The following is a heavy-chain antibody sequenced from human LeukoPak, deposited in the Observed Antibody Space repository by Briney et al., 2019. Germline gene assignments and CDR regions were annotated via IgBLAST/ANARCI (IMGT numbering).Heavy chain of an antibody. CDR3: ARDSGYNAFDY. Sequence: GGSLRLSCADSGFLFSNSWMAWVRQAPGRGLEWLANINQDGSAKNCVDSVKGRFTISRDNAKNSLYLQMNSLRAEDTAMYYCARDSGYNAFDYWGQGTLVTVSS. CDR1: GFLFSNSW. J-gene: IGHJ4*02. V-gene: IGHV3-7*05. D-gene: IGHD5-12*01. CDR2: INQDGSAK.